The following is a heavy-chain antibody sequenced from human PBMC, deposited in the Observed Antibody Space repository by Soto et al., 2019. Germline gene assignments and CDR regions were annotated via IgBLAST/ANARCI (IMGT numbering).Heavy chain of an antibody. CDR3: ASHLWFGELSN. V-gene: IGHV3-23*01. Sequence: EVQLLESGGGLVQPGGSLRLSCAASGFTFSSYAMSWVRQAPGKGLEWVSAISGSGGSAYYADSVKGRFTISRDNSKNTLYLQMISVRAADTAVYYCASHLWFGELSNWGQGTLVTVSS. CDR2: ISGSGGSA. CDR1: GFTFSSYA. J-gene: IGHJ4*02. D-gene: IGHD3-10*01.